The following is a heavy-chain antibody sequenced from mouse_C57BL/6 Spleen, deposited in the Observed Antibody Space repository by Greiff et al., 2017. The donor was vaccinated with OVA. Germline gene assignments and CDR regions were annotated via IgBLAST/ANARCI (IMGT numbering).Heavy chain of an antibody. V-gene: IGHV1-50*01. CDR2: IDPSDSYT. D-gene: IGHD1-1*01. Sequence: QVQLQQPGAELVKPGASVKLSCKASGYTFTSYWMQWVKQRPGQGLEWIGEIDPSDSYTNYNQKFKGKATLTVDTSSSTAYMQLSSLTSEDSAVYYCARKSSSYFGDWGKGTTLTVSS. J-gene: IGHJ2*01. CDR1: GYTFTSYW. CDR3: ARKSSSYFGD.